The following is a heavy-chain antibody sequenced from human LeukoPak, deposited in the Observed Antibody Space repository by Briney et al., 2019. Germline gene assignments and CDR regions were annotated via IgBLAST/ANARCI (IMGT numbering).Heavy chain of an antibody. V-gene: IGHV4-31*03. Sequence: PSETLSLTCTVSGGSISSGGYYWSWIRQHPGKGLEWIGYIYYSGSTYYNPSLKSRVTISVDTSKNQFSLKLSSVTAADTAVYYCARPYCSSTSCYEYSLGYWGQGTLVTVSS. J-gene: IGHJ4*02. D-gene: IGHD2-2*01. CDR1: GGSISSGGYY. CDR2: IYYSGST. CDR3: ARPYCSSTSCYEYSLGY.